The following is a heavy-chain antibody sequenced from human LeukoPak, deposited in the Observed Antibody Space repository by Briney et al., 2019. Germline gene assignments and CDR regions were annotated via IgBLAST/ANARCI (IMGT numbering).Heavy chain of an antibody. CDR1: GYTFTGYY. CDR3: ASNPVPDQYAFDI. D-gene: IGHD2-2*01. V-gene: IGHV1-2*02. CDR2: INPNSGGT. Sequence: ASVKVSCKASGYTFTGYYMHWVRQAPGQGLEWMGWINPNSGGTNYAQKFQGRVTMTRDTSISTAYMELSSLRSEDTAVYYCASNPVPDQYAFDIWGQGTMVTVSS. J-gene: IGHJ3*02.